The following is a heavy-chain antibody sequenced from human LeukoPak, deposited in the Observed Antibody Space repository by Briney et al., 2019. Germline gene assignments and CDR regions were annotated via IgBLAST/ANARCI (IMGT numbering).Heavy chain of an antibody. J-gene: IGHJ4*02. Sequence: PGGSLRLSCTGSGFTFSSCTIHWVRQAPGKGLEWVSSISSDGTFVYYADSVTGRFTVSRDNAGKFLFLQMDSLRVEDTAVYYCATLGCAGENCPRAGRALGGYWGQGTLVTVSS. CDR3: ATLGCAGENCPRAGRALGGY. D-gene: IGHD2-21*01. V-gene: IGHV3-21*01. CDR2: ISSDGTFV. CDR1: GFTFSSCT.